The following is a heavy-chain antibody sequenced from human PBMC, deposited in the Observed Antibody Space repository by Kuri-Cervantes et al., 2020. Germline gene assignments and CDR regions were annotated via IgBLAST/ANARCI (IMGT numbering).Heavy chain of an antibody. CDR1: GFTFSNYW. V-gene: IGHV3-7*01. Sequence: GESLKISCATSGFTFSNYWMNWVRQAPGKGLEWVGNINREGGEKYYLDSVKGRFIISRDNAKNSLFRQMNSLRAEDTALYYCARDTDGGFSWSYWGQGTLVTVSS. CDR3: ARDTDGGFSWSY. CDR2: INREGGEK. J-gene: IGHJ4*02. D-gene: IGHD4-23*01.